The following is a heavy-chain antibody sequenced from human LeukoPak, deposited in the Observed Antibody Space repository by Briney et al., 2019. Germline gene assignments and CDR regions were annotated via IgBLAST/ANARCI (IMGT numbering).Heavy chain of an antibody. J-gene: IGHJ3*01. V-gene: IGHV3-23*01. D-gene: IGHD3/OR15-3a*01. CDR2: ISASGGNT. Sequence: LSGGSLRLSCAASGFTFSTYAMTWVRQAPGKGLEWVSTISASGGNTYHADSVKGRFTISRDNSDYTVYLQMNSLRAEDTALYYCAKELAVTDVGTTFYVWGPGTMVTVSS. CDR3: AKELAVTDVGTTFYV. CDR1: GFTFSTYA.